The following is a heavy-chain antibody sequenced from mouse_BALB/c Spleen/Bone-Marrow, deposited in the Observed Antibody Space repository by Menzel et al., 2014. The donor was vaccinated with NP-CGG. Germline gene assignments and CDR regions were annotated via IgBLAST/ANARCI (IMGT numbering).Heavy chain of an antibody. CDR3: ARDVPLYDVGYFDY. Sequence: EVNVVGSGGGLVQPGGSRKLSCAASGFTFSSFGMHWVRQAPEKGLEWVAYISSGSSTIYYADTVKGRFTISRDNPKNTLFLQMTSLRSEDTAMYYCARDVPLYDVGYFDYWGQGTTLTVSS. D-gene: IGHD2-14*01. CDR1: GFTFSSFG. V-gene: IGHV5-17*02. CDR2: ISSGSSTI. J-gene: IGHJ2*01.